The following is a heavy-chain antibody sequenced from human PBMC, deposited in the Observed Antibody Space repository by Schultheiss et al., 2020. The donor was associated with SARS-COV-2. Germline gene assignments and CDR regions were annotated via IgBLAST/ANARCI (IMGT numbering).Heavy chain of an antibody. CDR2: INPNSGGT. Sequence: ASVKVSCKASGYTFTGYYMHWVRQAPGQGLEWMGWINPNSGGTNYAQKFQGRVTMTRDTSISTAYMELSRLRSDDTAVYYCAREKVRYYDSSGYQPSYWGQGTLVTVSS. CDR1: GYTFTGYY. J-gene: IGHJ4*02. V-gene: IGHV1-2*02. CDR3: AREKVRYYDSSGYQPSY. D-gene: IGHD3-22*01.